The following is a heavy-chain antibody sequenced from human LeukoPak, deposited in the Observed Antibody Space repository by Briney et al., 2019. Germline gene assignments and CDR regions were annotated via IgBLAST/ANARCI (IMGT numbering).Heavy chain of an antibody. J-gene: IGHJ4*02. D-gene: IGHD3-22*01. V-gene: IGHV1-69*13. CDR2: IIPIFGTA. CDR1: GGTFSSYA. CDR3: ARAKGDSGDYYDPNSFDY. Sequence: ASVKVSCKASGGTFSSYAISWVRQAPGQGLEWMGGIIPIFGTANYAQKFQGRVTITADESTSTAYMELSSLRSEDTAVYYCARAKGDSGDYYDPNSFDYWGQGTLVTVSS.